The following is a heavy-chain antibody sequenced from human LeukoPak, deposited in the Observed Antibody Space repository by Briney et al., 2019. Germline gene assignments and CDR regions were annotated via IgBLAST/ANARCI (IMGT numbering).Heavy chain of an antibody. CDR3: AKHLYGFSAFDY. D-gene: IGHD2/OR15-2a*01. CDR1: GFTFSSYA. V-gene: IGHV3-23*01. CDR2: ISGSGGST. J-gene: IGHJ4*02. Sequence: PGGSLRLSCAASGFTFSSYAMSWVRQAPGKGLEWVSAISGSGGSTYYADSVKGRFTITRDNSKNTLYLQMNSLKAEDKAVYYCAKHLYGFSAFDYWGQGTLVTVPS.